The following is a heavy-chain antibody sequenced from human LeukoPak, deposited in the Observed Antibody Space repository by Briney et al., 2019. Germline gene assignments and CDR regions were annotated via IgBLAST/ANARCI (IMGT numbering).Heavy chain of an antibody. V-gene: IGHV3-23*01. D-gene: IGHD4-11*01. CDR1: GFTFSSTS. CDR2: TVGGGDGT. CDR3: AKLTTS. J-gene: IGHJ4*02. Sequence: GGSLRLSCAASGFTFSSTSMSWVRQAPGKGLEWFAVTVGGGDGTYYADSVKGRFTISRDNSNNTLYLQMNSLRAEDTAVYYCAKLTTSWGQGTLVTVSS.